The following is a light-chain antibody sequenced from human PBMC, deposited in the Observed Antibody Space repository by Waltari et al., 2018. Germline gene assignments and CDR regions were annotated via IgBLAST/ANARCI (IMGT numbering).Light chain of an antibody. V-gene: IGLV2-14*03. Sequence: QSALTQPASVSGSPGQSITISCTGTSSDVGFYNYVSWYQQHPGKAPKLMLYDVSERPSGVSNRFSGYKSGNTASLTISGLQAEDEADYYCNSYAGSSSWVFGGGTKLTVL. CDR3: NSYAGSSSWV. CDR1: SSDVGFYNY. J-gene: IGLJ3*02. CDR2: DVS.